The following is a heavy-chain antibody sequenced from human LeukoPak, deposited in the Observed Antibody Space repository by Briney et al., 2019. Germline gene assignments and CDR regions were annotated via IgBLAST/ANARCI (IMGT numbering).Heavy chain of an antibody. CDR2: ISGSGGSS. Sequence: ETLSLTCAVYGGSFSGYYWSWVRQAPGKGLEWVSAISGSGGSSYYADSVKGRFTISRDNSKNTLYLQMNSLRAEGTAVYYCASSGYSSGWYSYYYGMDVWGQGTTVTVSS. CDR1: GGSFSGYY. D-gene: IGHD6-19*01. V-gene: IGHV3-23*01. J-gene: IGHJ6*02. CDR3: ASSGYSSGWYSYYYGMDV.